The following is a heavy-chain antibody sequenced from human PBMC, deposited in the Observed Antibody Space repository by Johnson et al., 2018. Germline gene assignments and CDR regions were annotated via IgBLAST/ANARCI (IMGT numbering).Heavy chain of an antibody. CDR1: GFTFDDYA. J-gene: IGHJ6*02. CDR3: AKNKGVVPYYYGMDV. V-gene: IGHV3-9*01. D-gene: IGHD6-6*01. CDR2: ISWNSGSI. Sequence: VQLVESGGGLVQPGRSLRLSCAASGFTFDDYAMHWVRQAPGKGLEWVSGISWNSGSIGYADSVKGRFTISRATAKNSLYLQMNCRRAEGPALYYCAKNKGVVPYYYGMDVWGQGTTVTVSS.